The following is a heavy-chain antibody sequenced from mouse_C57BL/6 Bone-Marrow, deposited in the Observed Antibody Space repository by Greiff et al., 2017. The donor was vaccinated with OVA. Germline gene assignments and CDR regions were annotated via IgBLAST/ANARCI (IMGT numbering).Heavy chain of an antibody. D-gene: IGHD1-1*01. CDR1: GYTFTSYG. Sequence: VQLQQSGAELARPGASVKLSCKASGYTFTSYGISWVKQRTGQGLEWIGEIYPRSGNTYYNEKFKGKATLTADKSSSTAYMELRSLTSEDSAVYFCARGGPYYYGSSWFAYWGQGTLVTVSA. CDR3: ARGGPYYYGSSWFAY. J-gene: IGHJ3*01. CDR2: IYPRSGNT. V-gene: IGHV1-81*01.